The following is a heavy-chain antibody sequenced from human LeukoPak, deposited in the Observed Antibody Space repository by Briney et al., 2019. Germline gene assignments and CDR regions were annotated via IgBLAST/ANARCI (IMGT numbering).Heavy chain of an antibody. CDR3: ASSGSYRFDY. D-gene: IGHD1-26*01. Sequence: GGSLRLSCAASGFTFSNYLMHWVRQTPGKGLVWISRISTDGSFTNYADSVKGRFSISRDNAKNSLYLQMNSLRDEDTAVYYCASSGSYRFDYWGQGTLVTVSS. V-gene: IGHV3-74*01. CDR1: GFTFSNYL. J-gene: IGHJ4*02. CDR2: ISTDGSFT.